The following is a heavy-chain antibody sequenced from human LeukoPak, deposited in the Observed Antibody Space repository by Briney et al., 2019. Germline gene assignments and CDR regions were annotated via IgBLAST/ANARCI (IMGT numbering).Heavy chain of an antibody. CDR2: ISAYNGNT. Sequence: ASVKVSCKASGYTFTNYGISWVRQAPGQGLEWMGWISAYNGNTKYEQKVQGRITVTTHTSTSTAYMELRSLRSDDTAVYYCARDRVYSSDYTDAFDIWGQGTMVTVSS. V-gene: IGHV1-18*01. CDR3: ARDRVYSSDYTDAFDI. D-gene: IGHD2-15*01. CDR1: GYTFTNYG. J-gene: IGHJ3*02.